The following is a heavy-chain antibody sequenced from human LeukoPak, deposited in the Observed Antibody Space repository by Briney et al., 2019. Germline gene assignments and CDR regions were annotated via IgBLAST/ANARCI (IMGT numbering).Heavy chain of an antibody. J-gene: IGHJ4*02. CDR1: GFIFSNYA. CDR2: IKGNGFDT. D-gene: IGHD3-16*01. V-gene: IGHV3-23*01. Sequence: GGSLRLSCAGSGFIFSNYAMSWVRQAPGKGLEWVSGIKGNGFDTYYADSVKGRVTVSRDNSKSTLSLQMNSLSAEDTAVYYCAKDTGPLMITFGGVVISYFDYWGQGALVTVSS. CDR3: AKDTGPLMITFGGVVISYFDY.